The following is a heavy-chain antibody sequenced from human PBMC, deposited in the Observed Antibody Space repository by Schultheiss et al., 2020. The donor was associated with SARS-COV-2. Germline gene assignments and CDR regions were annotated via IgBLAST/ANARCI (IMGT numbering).Heavy chain of an antibody. CDR2: IWYDGSNK. D-gene: IGHD3-3*01. CDR1: GFTFSSYG. Sequence: GESLKISCAASGFTFSSYGMHWVRQAPGKGLEWVAVIWYDGSNKYYADSVKGRFTISRDNSKNTLYLQMNSLRAEDTAVYYCARSPPLTIFGVVIISAFDIWGQGTMVTVSS. J-gene: IGHJ3*02. V-gene: IGHV3-33*01. CDR3: ARSPPLTIFGVVIISAFDI.